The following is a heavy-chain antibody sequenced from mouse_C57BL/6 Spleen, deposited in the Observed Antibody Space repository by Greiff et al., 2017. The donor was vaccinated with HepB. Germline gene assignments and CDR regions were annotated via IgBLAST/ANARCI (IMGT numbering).Heavy chain of an antibody. CDR3: ARSGDGYYRYYFDY. J-gene: IGHJ2*01. CDR1: GYAFSSSW. CDR2: IYPGDGDT. D-gene: IGHD2-3*01. Sequence: QVQLKESGPELVKPGASVKISCKASGYAFSSSWMNWVKQRPGKGLEWIGRIYPGDGDTNYNGKFKGKATLTADKSSSTAYMQLSSLTSEDSAVYFCARSGDGYYRYYFDYWGQGTTLTVSS. V-gene: IGHV1-82*01.